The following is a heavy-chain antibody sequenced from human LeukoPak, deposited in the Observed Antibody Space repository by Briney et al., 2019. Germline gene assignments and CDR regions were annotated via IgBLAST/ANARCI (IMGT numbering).Heavy chain of an antibody. CDR3: ARDRDSSGYYFDY. D-gene: IGHD3-22*01. J-gene: IGHJ4*02. V-gene: IGHV1-18*01. Sequence: ASVKVSCKASGYTFTSYGISWVRQAPGQGLEWMGWISAYNGNTNYAQKFQGRVTITTDESTSTAYMELSSLRSEDTAVYYCARDRDSSGYYFDYWGQGTLVTVSS. CDR1: GYTFTSYG. CDR2: ISAYNGNT.